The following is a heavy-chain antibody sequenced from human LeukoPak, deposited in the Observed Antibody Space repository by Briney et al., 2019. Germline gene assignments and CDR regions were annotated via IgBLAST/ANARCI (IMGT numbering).Heavy chain of an antibody. CDR3: AKGTGRYCSSTSCSLGKMDYYYGMDV. CDR2: ISGSGGST. D-gene: IGHD2-2*01. J-gene: IGHJ6*02. V-gene: IGHV3-23*01. Sequence: GGSLRLSCAASGFTFSSYAMSWVRQAPGKGLEWVSAISGSGGSTYHADSVKGRFTISRDNSKNTLYLQMNSLRAEDTAVYYCAKGTGRYCSSTSCSLGKMDYYYGMDVWGQGTTVTVSS. CDR1: GFTFSSYA.